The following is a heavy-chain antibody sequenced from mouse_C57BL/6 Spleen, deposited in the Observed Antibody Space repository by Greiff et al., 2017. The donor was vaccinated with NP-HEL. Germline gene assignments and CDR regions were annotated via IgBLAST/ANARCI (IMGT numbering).Heavy chain of an antibody. V-gene: IGHV1-55*01. CDR3: ARWDDYSSYFDY. D-gene: IGHD2-5*01. CDR2: IYPGSGST. Sequence: QVQLKQSGAELVKPGASVKMSCKASGYTFTSYWITWVKQRPGQGLEWIGDIYPGSGSTNYNEKFKSKATLTVDTSSSTAYMQLSSLTSEDSAVYYCARWDDYSSYFDYWGQGTTLTVSS. J-gene: IGHJ2*01. CDR1: GYTFTSYW.